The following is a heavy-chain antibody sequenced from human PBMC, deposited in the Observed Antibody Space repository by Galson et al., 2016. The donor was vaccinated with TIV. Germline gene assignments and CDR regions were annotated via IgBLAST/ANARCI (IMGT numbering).Heavy chain of an antibody. CDR1: GGTYSNFP. CDR2: ILPISDTS. Sequence: SVKVSCKASGGTYSNFPITWVRQAPGQGLEWMGGILPISDTSDYAQKFQGRVTITADKSTSTIYLELCSLKFEDTAVSYCARVHPCGGDCYFFFVWGQGTRVTVSS. J-gene: IGHJ4*02. D-gene: IGHD2-21*01. V-gene: IGHV1-69*06. CDR3: ARVHPCGGDCYFFFV.